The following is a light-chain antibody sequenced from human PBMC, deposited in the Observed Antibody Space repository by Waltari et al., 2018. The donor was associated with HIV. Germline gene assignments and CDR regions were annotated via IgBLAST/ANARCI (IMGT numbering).Light chain of an antibody. Sequence: EIVLTQSPATLSLSPGERPTLLGRASPGASSYVAWYQQKPGQAPRLLIYDASNRATGIPARFSGSVSGTDFTLTISSLEPEDFAVYYCQQRSNRRLTFGGGTKVEIK. CDR3: QQRSNRRLT. CDR2: DAS. J-gene: IGKJ4*01. CDR1: PGASSY. V-gene: IGKV3-11*01.